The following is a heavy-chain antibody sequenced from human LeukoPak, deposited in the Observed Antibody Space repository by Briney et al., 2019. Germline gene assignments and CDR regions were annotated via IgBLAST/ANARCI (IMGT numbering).Heavy chain of an antibody. CDR3: SKGRCSSTSCSPGEY. D-gene: IGHD2-2*01. V-gene: IGHV3-23*01. J-gene: IGHJ4*02. CDR2: ISAGGGTT. CDR1: GFTFSSYA. Sequence: GGSLRLSCAASGFTFSSYAMSWVRQAPGKGPEWVSGISAGGGTTSYADSVKGRFTISRDNARNTLYVQMNSLRDEDTAVYYCSKGRCSSTSCSPGEYWGQGTLVTVSS.